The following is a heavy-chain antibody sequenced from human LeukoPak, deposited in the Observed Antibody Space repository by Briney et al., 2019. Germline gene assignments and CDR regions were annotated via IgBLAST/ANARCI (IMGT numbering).Heavy chain of an antibody. V-gene: IGHV4-34*01. CDR3: ARHKSWIAVAGNRWFDP. D-gene: IGHD6-19*01. Sequence: SETLSLTCTVSGGSISSYYWSWIRQPPGKGLEWVGEINHSGSTNYNPSLKSRVTISVDTSKNQFSLKLSSVTAADTAVYYCARHKSWIAVAGNRWFDPWGQGTLVTVSS. CDR2: INHSGST. J-gene: IGHJ5*02. CDR1: GGSISSYY.